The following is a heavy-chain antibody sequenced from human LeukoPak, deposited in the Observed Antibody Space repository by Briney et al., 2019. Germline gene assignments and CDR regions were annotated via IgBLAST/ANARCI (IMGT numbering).Heavy chain of an antibody. D-gene: IGHD3-22*01. CDR2: ISSSGSTI. CDR3: ARVPPYYYDSSGYYLDY. CDR1: GFTFSSYE. V-gene: IGHV3-48*03. J-gene: IGHJ4*02. Sequence: GGSLRLSCAASGFTFSSYEMNWVRQAPGKGLEWVSYISSSGSTIYYADSVKGQFTISRDNAKNSLYLQMNSLRAEDTAVYYCARVPPYYYDSSGYYLDYWGQGTLVTVSS.